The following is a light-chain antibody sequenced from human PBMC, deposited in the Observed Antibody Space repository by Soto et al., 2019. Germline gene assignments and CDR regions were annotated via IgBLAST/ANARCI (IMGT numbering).Light chain of an antibody. CDR3: QQRSNWPPVYT. J-gene: IGKJ2*01. CDR1: QSVSSY. Sequence: EIVLTQSPATLSLSTGERATLSCRASQSVSSYLAWYQQKPGQAPRLLIYDASSRATSIPARFSGSGSGTDSTLTISSLEPKDFALKCGQQRSNWPPVYTFGQGTKLEIK. CDR2: DAS. V-gene: IGKV3-11*01.